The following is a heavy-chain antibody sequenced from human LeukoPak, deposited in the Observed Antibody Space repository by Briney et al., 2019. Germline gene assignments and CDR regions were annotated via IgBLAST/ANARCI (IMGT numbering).Heavy chain of an antibody. CDR1: GFTVSSNH. J-gene: IGHJ4*02. D-gene: IGHD3-16*02. V-gene: IGHV3-53*01. CDR2: IYSTGNT. CDR3: ALGSVNRYYFDY. Sequence: GGSLRLSCAASGFTVSSNHINWVRQAPGKGLEWVSVIYSTGNTYYSDSVKGRFTISRDKSSNTVLLQMNSLRAEDTAVYYCALGSVNRYYFDYGGQGTLVTVSS.